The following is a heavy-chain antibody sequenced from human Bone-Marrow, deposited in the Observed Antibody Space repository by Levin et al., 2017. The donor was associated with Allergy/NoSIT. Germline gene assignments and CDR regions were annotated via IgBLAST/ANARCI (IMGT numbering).Heavy chain of an antibody. D-gene: IGHD3-22*01. CDR1: GFSFGDYY. V-gene: IGHV3-11*03. Sequence: GGSLRLSCVGSGFSFGDYYIHWIRQAPGKGLEWVSYIDSGGAYTNYADSVKGRFTISRDNAKNSVYLQMNSLRDEDTAVYYCASRGPDSSGYYYDYWGRGMLVTVSS. J-gene: IGHJ4*02. CDR2: IDSGGAYT. CDR3: ASRGPDSSGYYYDY.